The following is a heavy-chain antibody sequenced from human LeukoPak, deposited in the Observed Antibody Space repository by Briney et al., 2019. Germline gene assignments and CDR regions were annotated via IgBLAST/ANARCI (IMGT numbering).Heavy chain of an antibody. CDR2: ISAGDGIGGTT. Sequence: PGGSLRLSCAASEITLDYYAMTWVRQAPGKGLEWVSTISAGDGIGGTTYYADSVKGRFTISRDNSKNTPYQQVNSLRAEDTAVYYCAVLTKDYDFWSGKHGYWGQGTLVTVSS. D-gene: IGHD3-3*01. CDR1: EITLDYYA. J-gene: IGHJ4*02. CDR3: AVLTKDYDFWSGKHGY. V-gene: IGHV3-23*01.